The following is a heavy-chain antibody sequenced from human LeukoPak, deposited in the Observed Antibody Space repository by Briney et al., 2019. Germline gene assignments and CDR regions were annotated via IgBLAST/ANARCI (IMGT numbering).Heavy chain of an antibody. J-gene: IGHJ4*02. D-gene: IGHD5-24*01. CDR2: IYYSGSP. CDR3: AYGGDAYKTGY. CDR1: GASITDYY. V-gene: IGHV4-59*01. Sequence: PSETLSLTCTVSGASITDYYWSLIRQPPAKGLEWIGYIYYSGSPNYNPSLKSRVTLSLDTSQNQFSLKLTSVTAADTAVYYCAYGGDAYKTGYWGQGTLVTVSS.